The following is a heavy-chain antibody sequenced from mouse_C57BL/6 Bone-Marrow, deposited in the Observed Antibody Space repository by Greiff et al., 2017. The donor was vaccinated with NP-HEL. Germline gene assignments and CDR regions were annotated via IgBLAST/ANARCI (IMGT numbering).Heavy chain of an antibody. CDR1: GFTFSDYY. V-gene: IGHV5-12*01. CDR2: ISNGGGST. D-gene: IGHD2-12*01. CDR3: ARRGRRYAMDY. J-gene: IGHJ4*01. Sequence: EVKLGDGGGGLGQPGGSLKLSCAASGFTFSDYYMYWVRQTPEKRLEWVAYISNGGGSTYYPDTVKGRFTISRDNAKNTLYLQMSRLKSEDTAMYYCARRGRRYAMDYWGQGTSVTVSS.